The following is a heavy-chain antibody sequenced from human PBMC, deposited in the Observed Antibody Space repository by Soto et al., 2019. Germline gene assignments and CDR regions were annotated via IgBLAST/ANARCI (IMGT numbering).Heavy chain of an antibody. CDR3: AREDSGGLDY. CDR1: GYTFSNYG. D-gene: IGHD1-26*01. J-gene: IGHJ4*02. Sequence: QVQLVQSGVEVKKPGASVNVSCKASGYTFSNYGISWVRQAPGEGLEWMGWFSSYNGDARYAQNLQGRVTMTTATSTSTAYMELWSLRSDDTAVYYCAREDSGGLDYWGQGTLVTVSS. CDR2: FSSYNGDA. V-gene: IGHV1-18*01.